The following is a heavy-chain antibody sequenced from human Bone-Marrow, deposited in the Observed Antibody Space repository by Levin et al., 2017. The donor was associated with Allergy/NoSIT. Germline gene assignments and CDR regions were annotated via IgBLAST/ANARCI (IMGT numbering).Heavy chain of an antibody. V-gene: IGHV5-51*01. CDR2: IYPGDSDT. CDR3: ARASYCSGGSCYPRRFDP. CDR1: GYSFTSYW. D-gene: IGHD2-15*01. Sequence: GESLKISCKGSGYSFTSYWIGWVRQMPGKGLEWMGIIYPGDSDTRYSPSFQGQVTISADKSISTAYLQWSSLKASDTAMYYCARASYCSGGSCYPRRFDPWGQGTLVTVSS. J-gene: IGHJ5*02.